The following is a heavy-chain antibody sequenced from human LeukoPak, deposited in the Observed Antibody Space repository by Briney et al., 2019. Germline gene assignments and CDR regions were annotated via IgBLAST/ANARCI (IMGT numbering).Heavy chain of an antibody. D-gene: IGHD2-15*01. J-gene: IGHJ4*02. CDR2: IYDSD. Sequence: PSETLSLTCTVSGASIASSSYYWSWIRQPPGKGLELIGNIYDSDLYNPSLKSRVTISVDTFKNQFSLRLSSATAADTAMYYCARGGGYCSGGKCHTFDSWGQGTLVTVSS. CDR1: GASIASSSYY. CDR3: ARGGGYCSGGKCHTFDS. V-gene: IGHV4-39*07.